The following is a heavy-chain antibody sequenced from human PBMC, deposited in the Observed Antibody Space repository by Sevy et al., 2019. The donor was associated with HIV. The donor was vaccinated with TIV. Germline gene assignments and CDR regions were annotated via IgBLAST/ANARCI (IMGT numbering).Heavy chain of an antibody. D-gene: IGHD3-22*01. J-gene: IGHJ3*01. CDR1: GFSFDTYS. V-gene: IGHV3-21*06. CDR3: ARDDYDTTPCAFDV. Sequence: GGSLRLSCIASGFSFDTYSMNWVRQTPGQGLEWVSSISSGSSYIYYADSVKGRFTISGDNAKNSLSLEMNSLRVEDTAIYYCARDDYDTTPCAFDVWGQGTMVTVSS. CDR2: ISSGSSYI.